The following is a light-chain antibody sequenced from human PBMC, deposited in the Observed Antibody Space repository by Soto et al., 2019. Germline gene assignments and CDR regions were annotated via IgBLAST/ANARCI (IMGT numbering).Light chain of an antibody. CDR2: GAS. CDR3: QQYNNWPTWT. V-gene: IGKV3-15*01. Sequence: EIVIKQSTASLSVAPLSIPTPSCRARQSVGSNLAWYPTTPGQARRLLIYGASTRATGIPARFSGSGSETEFTLTISSLQAEDSAVYFCQQYNNWPTWTFGQGTKVDIK. J-gene: IGKJ1*01. CDR1: QSVGSN.